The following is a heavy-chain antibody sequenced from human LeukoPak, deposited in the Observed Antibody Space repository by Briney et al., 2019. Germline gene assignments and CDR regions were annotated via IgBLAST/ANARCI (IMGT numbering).Heavy chain of an antibody. CDR3: ARESSSSSDY. CDR2: ISSSGSTI. Sequence: GGSLRLSCAGSGFTFSTYSMNWVRQAAGKGLEWVSYISSSGSTIYYADSVKGRFTISRDNAKNSLYLQMNSLRAEDTAVYYCARESSSSSDYWGQGTLVTVSS. V-gene: IGHV3-48*04. D-gene: IGHD6-13*01. CDR1: GFTFSTYS. J-gene: IGHJ4*02.